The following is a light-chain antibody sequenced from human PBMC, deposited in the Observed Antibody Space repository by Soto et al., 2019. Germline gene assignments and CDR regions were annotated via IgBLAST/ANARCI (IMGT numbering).Light chain of an antibody. Sequence: EIVLTQSPGTLSLSPGERAPLSCRASQSVSSNYLAWYQQTPGQAPRLLIYGASSRATGIPDRFSGSGSGTDFTLTIRRLESEDFAVYYCQQYGSSYPWTFGQGTKVDIK. V-gene: IGKV3-20*01. J-gene: IGKJ1*01. CDR3: QQYGSSYPWT. CDR2: GAS. CDR1: QSVSSNY.